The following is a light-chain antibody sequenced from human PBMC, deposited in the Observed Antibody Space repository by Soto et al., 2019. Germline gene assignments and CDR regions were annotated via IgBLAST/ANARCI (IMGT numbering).Light chain of an antibody. CDR1: SSDVGGYNY. CDR3: SSYTSSSTLVV. CDR2: EVS. V-gene: IGLV2-14*01. Sequence: QSALTQPASVSGSPGQSTTISCTGTSSDVGGYNYVSWYQQHPGKAPKLMIYEVSNRPSGVSNRFSGSKSGNTASLTISGLQAEDEDDYYCSSYTSSSTLVVFGGGTKVTVL. J-gene: IGLJ2*01.